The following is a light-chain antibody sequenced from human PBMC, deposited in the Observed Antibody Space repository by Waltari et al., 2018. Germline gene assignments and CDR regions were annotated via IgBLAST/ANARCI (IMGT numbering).Light chain of an antibody. CDR2: WAS. CDR3: QQYYTHPIT. J-gene: IGKJ5*01. Sequence: DIIMTQSPDSLAVSLGERATLHCKSTQSLLYDANNRDYLAWFHQKPGQPPTFLIYWASTRESGVPDRFSGSGSGTDFTLTITSLQAEDVGVYYCQQYYTHPITFGQGTRLEI. V-gene: IGKV4-1*01. CDR1: QSLLYDANNRDY.